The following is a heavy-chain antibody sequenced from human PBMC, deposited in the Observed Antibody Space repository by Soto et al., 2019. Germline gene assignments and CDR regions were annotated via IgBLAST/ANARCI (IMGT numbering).Heavy chain of an antibody. Sequence: EVQLVESGGGLIQPGGSLRLSCAVSGFTVSNNYMSWVRQAPGKGLEGVSVIYSGGYTAYGDSVKGRFTTSRDNSKNILCLQINSRGVDTTGFYSCATDPGGGGYWGQGTLVTVSS. D-gene: IGHD3-10*01. J-gene: IGHJ4*02. CDR1: GFTVSNNY. V-gene: IGHV3-53*01. CDR2: IYSGGYT. CDR3: ATDPGGGGY.